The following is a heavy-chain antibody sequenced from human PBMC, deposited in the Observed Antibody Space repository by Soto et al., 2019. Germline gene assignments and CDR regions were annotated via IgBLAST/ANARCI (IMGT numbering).Heavy chain of an antibody. CDR1: GYTFTSYA. V-gene: IGHV1-3*01. J-gene: IGHJ3*02. D-gene: IGHD3-22*01. Sequence: GASVKVSCKASGYTFTSYAMNWVRQAPVQRLEWMGWINAGNGNTKYSQKFQGRVTITRDTSSSTAYMELSSLRSEDTAVYYCARDKNYYDSSGCDAFDIWGQGTMVTVSS. CDR3: ARDKNYYDSSGCDAFDI. CDR2: INAGNGNT.